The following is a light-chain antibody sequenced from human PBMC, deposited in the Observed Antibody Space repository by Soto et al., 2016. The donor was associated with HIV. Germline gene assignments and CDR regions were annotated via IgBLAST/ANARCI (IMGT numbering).Light chain of an antibody. J-gene: IGLJ2*01. CDR3: QVWHSSTDHVV. V-gene: IGLV3-21*03. CDR2: DDS. CDR1: NIGGKS. Sequence: SYELTQPPSVSVAPGKTATITCGENNIGGKSVHWFQQKPDQAPVLVVYDDSDRPSGIPERFSGSNSGNTATLTISRVEAGDEADYYCQVWHSSTDHVVFGGGTKLTVL.